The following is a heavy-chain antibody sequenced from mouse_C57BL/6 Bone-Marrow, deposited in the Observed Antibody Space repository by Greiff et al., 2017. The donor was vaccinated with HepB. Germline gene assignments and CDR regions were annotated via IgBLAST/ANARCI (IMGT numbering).Heavy chain of an antibody. D-gene: IGHD1-1*01. CDR2: IDPSDSYT. V-gene: IGHV1-69*01. CDR3: ARSTTVVATGYFDV. Sequence: VQLQQPGAELVMPGASVKLSCKASGYTFTSYWMHWVKQRPGQGLEWIEEIDPSDSYTNYNQKFKGKSTLTVDKSSSTAYMQLSSLTSEDSAVYYCARSTTVVATGYFDVWGTGTTVTVSS. J-gene: IGHJ1*03. CDR1: GYTFTSYW.